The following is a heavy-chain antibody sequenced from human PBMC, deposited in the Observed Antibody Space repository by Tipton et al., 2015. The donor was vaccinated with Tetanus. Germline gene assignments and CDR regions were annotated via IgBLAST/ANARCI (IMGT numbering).Heavy chain of an antibody. CDR1: GFTFSTYW. V-gene: IGHV3-74*01. J-gene: IGHJ4*02. CDR2: INGHGTNT. CDR3: ARDSPDILQVPAV. D-gene: IGHD2-2*01. Sequence: GSLRLSCAASGFTFSTYWMHWVRQAPGKGLMWVSRINGHGTNTAYADSVKGRFTISRDNAKNTLYLQMNSLRAEDTAVYYCARDSPDILQVPAVWGQGTLVIVSS.